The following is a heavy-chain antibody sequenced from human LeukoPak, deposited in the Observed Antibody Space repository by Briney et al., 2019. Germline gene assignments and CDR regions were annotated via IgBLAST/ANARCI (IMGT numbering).Heavy chain of an antibody. V-gene: IGHV3-48*01. CDR1: GFTFSNLG. CDR2: ISSTGSAK. D-gene: IGHD6-13*01. CDR3: ARDLTAAGTGYDYYYGMDV. Sequence: PGGSLRLSCEASGFTFSNLGMNWVRQAPGKGLEWLSYISSTGSAKYYADSVKGRFTISRDNSKNTLYLQMNSLRAEDTAVYYCARDLTAAGTGYDYYYGMDVWGQGTTVTVSS. J-gene: IGHJ6*02.